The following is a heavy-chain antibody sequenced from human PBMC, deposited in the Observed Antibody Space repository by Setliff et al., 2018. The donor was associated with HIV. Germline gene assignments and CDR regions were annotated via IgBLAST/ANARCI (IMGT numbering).Heavy chain of an antibody. CDR1: GGSISAHY. CDR3: ATRPADTKWYGVFDY. J-gene: IGHJ4*02. D-gene: IGHD3-10*01. Sequence: SETLSLTCSVSGGSISAHYWSWIRQSPGEGLEWIGYIYGSGITNYNPSLRGRVTISIDTSKNQFSLRLNSVTAADTAVYYCATRPADTKWYGVFDYWGQGRLVTVSS. V-gene: IGHV4-4*09. CDR2: IYGSGIT.